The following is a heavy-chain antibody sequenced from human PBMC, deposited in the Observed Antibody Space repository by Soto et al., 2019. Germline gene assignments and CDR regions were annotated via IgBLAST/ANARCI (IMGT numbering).Heavy chain of an antibody. CDR3: ARARGVDS. J-gene: IGHJ5*01. CDR2: IKADGREK. Sequence: EVHLVESGGGLVQPGGSLRLSCAGSGFTFSNHWMNWVRQAPGKGLEWVANIKADGREKYYVDSVKGGFTISRDNAKNSWYLQMNSLRAEGTGVYYCARARGVDSWGQGTLVTVSS. V-gene: IGHV3-7*03. D-gene: IGHD3-16*01. CDR1: GFTFSNHW.